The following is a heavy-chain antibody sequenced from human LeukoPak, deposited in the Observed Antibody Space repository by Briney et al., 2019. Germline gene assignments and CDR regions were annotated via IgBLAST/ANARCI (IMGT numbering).Heavy chain of an antibody. CDR1: GFTFSSYA. D-gene: IGHD1-26*01. V-gene: IGHV3-23*01. J-gene: IGHJ4*02. CDR2: ISGSGGST. Sequence: GGSLRLSCAASGFTFSSYAMSWVRQAPGKGLEWVSAISGSGGSTYYADSVKGRFTISRDNSKNTLYLQMNSLRAEDTAVYYCAKDGRRIVGPTGQSLFDCWGQGTLVTVSS. CDR3: AKDGRRIVGPTGQSLFDC.